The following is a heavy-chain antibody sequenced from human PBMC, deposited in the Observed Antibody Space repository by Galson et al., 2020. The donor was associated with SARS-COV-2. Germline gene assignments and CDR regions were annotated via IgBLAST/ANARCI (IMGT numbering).Heavy chain of an antibody. J-gene: IGHJ4*02. Sequence: GGSLRLSCAASGFTFTSYAMSWVRQAPGKGLEWVSAISGSGGSTYYADSVKGRFTISRDNSKNTLYLQMNSLGAEDTAVYYCAKDASMIVVVIRDYWGQGTLVTVSS. CDR3: AKDASMIVVVIRDY. V-gene: IGHV3-23*01. CDR1: GFTFTSYA. CDR2: ISGSGGST. D-gene: IGHD3-22*01.